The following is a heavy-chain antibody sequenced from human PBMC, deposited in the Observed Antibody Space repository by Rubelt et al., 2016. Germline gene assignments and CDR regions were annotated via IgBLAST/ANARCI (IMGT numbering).Heavy chain of an antibody. J-gene: IGHJ4*02. Sequence: YSPSFQGQVTISADKSISTAYLQWSSLKASDTAMYYCARQNTHIVATKGMGRGTFDYWGQGTLVTVSS. D-gene: IGHD5-12*01. V-gene: IGHV5-51*01. CDR3: ARQNTHIVATKGMGRGTFDY.